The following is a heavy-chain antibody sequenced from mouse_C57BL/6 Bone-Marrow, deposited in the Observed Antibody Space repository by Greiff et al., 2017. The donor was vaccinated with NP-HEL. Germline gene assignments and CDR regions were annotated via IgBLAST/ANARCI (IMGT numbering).Heavy chain of an antibody. J-gene: IGHJ3*01. Sequence: VQLQQSGAELVRPGASVKLSCTASGFNIKDDYMHWVKQRPEQGLEWIGWIDPENGDTEYASKFQGKATITADTSSNTAYLQLSSLTSEDTAVYYCTTGLLPFAYWGQGTLVTVSA. D-gene: IGHD1-1*01. CDR2: IDPENGDT. CDR3: TTGLLPFAY. CDR1: GFNIKDDY. V-gene: IGHV14-4*01.